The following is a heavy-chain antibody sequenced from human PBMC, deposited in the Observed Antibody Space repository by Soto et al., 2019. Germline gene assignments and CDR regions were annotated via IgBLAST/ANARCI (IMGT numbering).Heavy chain of an antibody. J-gene: IGHJ6*02. CDR1: GFMFSRYG. CDR2: ISFDESSR. Sequence: QVQLVESGGCVVQPGRSLRLSCAASGFMFSRYGMHWVRQAPGKGLDWVSVISFDESSRFYADSVKGRFTISRDNSRNTLYLRMTSLRPEDTAVYYCAKDRGKRSCTATTCHLGIDVWGQGTTVTVSS. V-gene: IGHV3-30*18. CDR3: AKDRGKRSCTATTCHLGIDV. D-gene: IGHD2-8*02.